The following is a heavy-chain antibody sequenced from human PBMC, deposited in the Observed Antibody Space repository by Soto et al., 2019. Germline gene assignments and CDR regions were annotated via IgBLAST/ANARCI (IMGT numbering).Heavy chain of an antibody. V-gene: IGHV4-59*01. CDR2: IYYSGST. CDR3: ARGQGLQGPYYFDY. CDR1: GGSISSYY. J-gene: IGHJ4*02. Sequence: SETLSLTCTVSGGSISSYYWSWIRQPPGKGLEWIGYIYYSGSTNYNPSLKSRVTISTDTSKNQFSLKLSSVTAAGTAVYYCARGQGLQGPYYFDYWGQRTLVTVSS. D-gene: IGHD4-4*01.